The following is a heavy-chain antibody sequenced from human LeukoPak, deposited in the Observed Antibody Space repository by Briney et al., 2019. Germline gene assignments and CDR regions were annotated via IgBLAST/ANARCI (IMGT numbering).Heavy chain of an antibody. J-gene: IGHJ4*02. CDR1: GGSISSGSYY. Sequence: PPQTLSLTCTVSGGSISSGSYYWSWIRQPAGKGLEWIGRIYTSGSTNYNPSLKSRVTISVDTSKNQFSLKLSSVTAADTAVYYCARHVESRIVLMVYDYFDYWAREPWSPSPQ. CDR3: ARHVESRIVLMVYDYFDY. CDR2: IYTSGST. D-gene: IGHD2-8*01. V-gene: IGHV4-61*02.